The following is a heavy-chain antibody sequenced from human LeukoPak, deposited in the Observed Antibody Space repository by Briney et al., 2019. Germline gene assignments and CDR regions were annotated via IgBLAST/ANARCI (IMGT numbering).Heavy chain of an antibody. V-gene: IGHV4-59*13. J-gene: IGHJ4*02. CDR2: IYYSEST. Sequence: SQTLSLTCTVSGGSIRSFYWSWIRQPPGKGLEWIGYIYYSESTNYNPSLKSRVTISVDTSKNQFSLKLSSVTAADTAVYYCAREAHDGFDYWGQGTLVTVSS. CDR1: GGSIRSFY. CDR3: AREAHDGFDY. D-gene: IGHD3-16*01.